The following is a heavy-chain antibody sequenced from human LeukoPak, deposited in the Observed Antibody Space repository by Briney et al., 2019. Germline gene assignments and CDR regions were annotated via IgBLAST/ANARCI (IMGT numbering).Heavy chain of an antibody. Sequence: PLETLSLTCTVSGGSISNYYWNWIRQPPGKGLEWIGYIYYSGTTNYNPSLKSRVSMSVDTSKNQFSLKLSSVTAADTAFYYCARANYYDTSGYSRGAFDIWGQGTMVTVSS. J-gene: IGHJ3*02. V-gene: IGHV4-59*08. CDR1: GGSISNYY. CDR2: IYYSGTT. D-gene: IGHD3-22*01. CDR3: ARANYYDTSGYSRGAFDI.